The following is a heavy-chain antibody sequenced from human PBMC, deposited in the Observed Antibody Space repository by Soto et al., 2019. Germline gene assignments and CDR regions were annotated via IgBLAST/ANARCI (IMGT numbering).Heavy chain of an antibody. Sequence: ASVKVSCKGFGYSFMKYGINWVRQAPGQGLEWVGWICPYSGYTHSAQKFHGRLTLTTDTAASTAYMELRILRSADTALYYCAREASVLIPAAQPSRFDSWGQGTLVTVSS. D-gene: IGHD2-2*01. CDR1: GYSFMKYG. CDR2: ICPYSGYT. V-gene: IGHV1-18*01. CDR3: AREASVLIPAAQPSRFDS. J-gene: IGHJ4*02.